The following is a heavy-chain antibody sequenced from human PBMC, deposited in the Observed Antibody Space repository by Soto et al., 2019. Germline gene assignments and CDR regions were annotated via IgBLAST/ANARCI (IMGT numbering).Heavy chain of an antibody. CDR3: AGGALGGTITCDY. Sequence: PSVTLSLTCTVSGGSISRHYLSWIRQSPGKGLEWIGYFYYSGTTSYNPSLMTRGTISVDTSKNQFSLRLRSVTAANTAVYYWAGGALGGTITCDYWGRGTLVTVSS. V-gene: IGHV4-59*11. D-gene: IGHD1-7*01. CDR2: FYYSGTT. CDR1: GGSISRHY. J-gene: IGHJ4*02.